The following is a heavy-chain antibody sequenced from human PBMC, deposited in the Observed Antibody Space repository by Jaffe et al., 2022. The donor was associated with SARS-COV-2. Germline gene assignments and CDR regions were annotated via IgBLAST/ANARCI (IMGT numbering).Heavy chain of an antibody. Sequence: EVQLVESGGGLVKPGGSLRLSCAASGFTFSSYSMNWVRQAPGKGLEWVSSISSSSSYIYYADSVKGRFTISRDNAKNSLYLQMNSLRAEDTAVYYCASSEIVGATIGSPNPYYWGQGTLVTVSS. J-gene: IGHJ4*02. V-gene: IGHV3-21*01. D-gene: IGHD1-26*01. CDR3: ASSEIVGATIGSPNPYY. CDR1: GFTFSSYS. CDR2: ISSSSSYI.